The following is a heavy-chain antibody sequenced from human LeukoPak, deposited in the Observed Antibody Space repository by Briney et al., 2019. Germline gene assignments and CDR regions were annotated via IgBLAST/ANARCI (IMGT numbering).Heavy chain of an antibody. CDR3: ARASDYGDYYYMDV. J-gene: IGHJ6*03. CDR1: GYTFTGYY. Sequence: ASVKVSCKASGYTFTGYYMHWVRLAPGQGREWMGRINPNSGGTNYAQKFQGRVTMTRDTSISTAYMELSRLRSDDTAVYCCARASDYGDYYYMDVWGKGTTVTVSS. D-gene: IGHD4-17*01. V-gene: IGHV1-2*06. CDR2: INPNSGGT.